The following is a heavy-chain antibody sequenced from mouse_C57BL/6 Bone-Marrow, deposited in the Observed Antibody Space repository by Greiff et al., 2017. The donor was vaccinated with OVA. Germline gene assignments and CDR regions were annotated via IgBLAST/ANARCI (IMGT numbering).Heavy chain of an antibody. CDR3: ARNDYDEFAY. Sequence: QVQLQQPGAELVKPGASVKLSCKASGYTFTSYWMHWVKQRPGQGLEWIGMIHPNSGSTNYNEKFKSKATLTVDKSSSTAYMQRSSLTSEDSAVYYCARNDYDEFAYWGQGTLVTVSA. CDR1: GYTFTSYW. D-gene: IGHD2-4*01. CDR2: IHPNSGST. J-gene: IGHJ3*01. V-gene: IGHV1-64*01.